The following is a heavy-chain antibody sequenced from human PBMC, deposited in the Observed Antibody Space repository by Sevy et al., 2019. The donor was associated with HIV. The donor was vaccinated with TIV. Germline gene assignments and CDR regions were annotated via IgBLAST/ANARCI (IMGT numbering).Heavy chain of an antibody. D-gene: IGHD1-26*01. CDR1: GFTFSSYG. J-gene: IGHJ4*02. V-gene: IGHV3-33*06. CDR3: AKGADISGHKHDNFDN. CDR2: IWYDGSQK. Sequence: GGSLRLSCAASGFTFSSYGMHWVRQAPGKGLEWVALIWYDGSQKYYADSVKGQFTISRDNSKNMLYLQMNSLRAEDTAVYYCAKGADISGHKHDNFDNWGQGSLVTVSS.